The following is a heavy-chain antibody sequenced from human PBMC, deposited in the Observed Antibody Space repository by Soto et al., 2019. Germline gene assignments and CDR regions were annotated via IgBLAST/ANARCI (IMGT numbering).Heavy chain of an antibody. CDR2: ISGSGGST. CDR1: GFTFSSYA. CDR3: AKVQRGGVVVPAATFAY. Sequence: GGSLRLSCAASGFTFSSYAMSWVRQAPGKGLEWVSAISGSGGSTFYADSVKGRFTISRDNSKNTLYLQMNSLRAEDTAVYYCAKVQRGGVVVPAATFAYWGQGTLVTVSS. V-gene: IGHV3-23*01. D-gene: IGHD2-2*01. J-gene: IGHJ4*02.